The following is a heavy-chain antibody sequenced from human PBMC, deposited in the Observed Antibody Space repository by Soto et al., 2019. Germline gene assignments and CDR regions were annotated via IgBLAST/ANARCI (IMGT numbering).Heavy chain of an antibody. J-gene: IGHJ4*02. CDR3: ARGITLPTPLDY. V-gene: IGHV1-3*01. Sequence: GPVEVSSHGSWSPFTNSVIHLVGPAPGQRLEWMGWINAGNGNTKYSQKFQGRVTITRDTSASTAYMELSSLRSEDTAVYYCARGITLPTPLDYWGQGTLVTVSS. CDR1: WSPFTNSV. D-gene: IGHD1-20*01. CDR2: INAGNGNT.